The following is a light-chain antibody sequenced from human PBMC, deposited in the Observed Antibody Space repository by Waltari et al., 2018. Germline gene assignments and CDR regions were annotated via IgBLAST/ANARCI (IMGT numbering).Light chain of an antibody. CDR3: QRYFNIVL. J-gene: IGKJ5*01. Sequence: IVLTQSPDSLAVSLGERATIHCSSSQSLFYSPNNKNYLAWYQKKPGQPPKMLIYWASTRESGVPDRFSGSGFGTDFSLTISNLQAEDVAVYYCQRYFNIVLFGQGTRVEIK. CDR1: QSLFYSPNNKNY. V-gene: IGKV4-1*01. CDR2: WAS.